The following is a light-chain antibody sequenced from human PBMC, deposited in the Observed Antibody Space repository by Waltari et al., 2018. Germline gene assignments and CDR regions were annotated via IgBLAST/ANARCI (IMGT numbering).Light chain of an antibody. V-gene: IGKV4-1*01. CDR3: QQYYSTPYT. CDR1: QSILYSSNNKKY. J-gene: IGKJ2*01. CDR2: WAS. Sequence: DIVMTQSPDSLAVSLGERATINGKSSQSILYSSNNKKYLAWSQQKPGQPPKLLIYWASTRESGVPDRFSGSRSGTDFTLTISSLQAEDVAVYYCQQYYSTPYTFGQGTKLEIK.